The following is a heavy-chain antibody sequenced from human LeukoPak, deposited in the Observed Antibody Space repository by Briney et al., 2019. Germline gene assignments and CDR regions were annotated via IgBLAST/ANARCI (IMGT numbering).Heavy chain of an antibody. CDR3: ARLIVVVPAAIRRFDP. CDR2: IYHSGST. Sequence: PSETLSLTCTVSGYSISSGYYWGWIRQPPGKGLEWIGSIYHSGSTYYNPSLKRRVTISVDTSKNQFSLKLSSVTAADTDVYYCARLIVVVPAAIRRFDPWGQGTLVTVSS. D-gene: IGHD2-2*02. J-gene: IGHJ5*02. CDR1: GYSISSGYY. V-gene: IGHV4-38-2*02.